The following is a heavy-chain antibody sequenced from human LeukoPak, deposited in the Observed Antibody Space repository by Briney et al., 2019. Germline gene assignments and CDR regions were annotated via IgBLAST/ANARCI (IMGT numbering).Heavy chain of an antibody. V-gene: IGHV4-4*02. J-gene: IGHJ5*02. Sequence: SETLSLTCAVSGGSLSSSNWWSWVRQPPGKGLEWIGEIYHSGSTNYNPSLKSRVTISVDKSKNQFSLKLSSVTAADTAVYYCARALRYFDWLSLGSWFDPWGQGTLVTVSS. CDR2: IYHSGST. CDR1: GGSLSSSNW. D-gene: IGHD3-9*01. CDR3: ARALRYFDWLSLGSWFDP.